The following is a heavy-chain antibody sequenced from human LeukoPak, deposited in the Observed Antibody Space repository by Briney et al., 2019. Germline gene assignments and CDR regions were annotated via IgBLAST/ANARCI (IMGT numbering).Heavy chain of an antibody. CDR3: ARVGNLGYCSSTSCLTNWFDP. CDR2: INPYNGNT. V-gene: IGHV1-18*01. D-gene: IGHD2-2*01. J-gene: IGHJ5*02. CDR1: SYTFNSYG. Sequence: ASVKVSCKASSYTFNSYGISWVRQAPGQGLEWMGWINPYNGNTNYAQKLQGRVTMTTDTSTSTAYMELRSLRSDDTAVYYCARVGNLGYCSSTSCLTNWFDPWGQGTLVTVSS.